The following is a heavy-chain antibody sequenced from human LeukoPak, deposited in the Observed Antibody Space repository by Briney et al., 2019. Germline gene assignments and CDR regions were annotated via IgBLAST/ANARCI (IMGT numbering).Heavy chain of an antibody. D-gene: IGHD3-22*01. V-gene: IGHV3-64D*09. J-gene: IGHJ4*02. CDR1: GFTFSTYF. Sequence: GGSLRFSCSASGFTFSTYFMHWVRQAPGKGLEYVSAISSNGGSTYYADSVKGRFTISRDNSKNTLYLQMSSLRAEDTAVYHCVKDDSYYYDSSGYPHWGQGTLVTVSS. CDR3: VKDDSYYYDSSGYPH. CDR2: ISSNGGST.